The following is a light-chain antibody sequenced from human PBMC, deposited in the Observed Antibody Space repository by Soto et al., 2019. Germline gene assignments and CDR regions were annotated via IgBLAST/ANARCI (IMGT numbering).Light chain of an antibody. CDR1: QSVSSN. Sequence: EIVMTQSPGTLSVSPGESATLSCRVSQSVSSNLAWYQQKPGQAPRLLIYDTSTRATGVPARFSGSGSGTEFTLTISSLQSEDFAVYYCQQYNNWPLTFGQGTKLEIK. CDR2: DTS. J-gene: IGKJ2*01. CDR3: QQYNNWPLT. V-gene: IGKV3-15*01.